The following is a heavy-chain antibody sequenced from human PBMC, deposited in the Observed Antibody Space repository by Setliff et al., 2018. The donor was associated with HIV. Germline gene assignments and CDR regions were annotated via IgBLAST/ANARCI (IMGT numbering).Heavy chain of an antibody. J-gene: IGHJ4*02. D-gene: IGHD3-16*01. CDR3: ARHHPRPYYHLFDY. CDR1: GDSISSYY. Sequence: SETLSLTCSVSGDSISSYYWSWIRQPPGKGLEWIGYIYYSGSTSYNPSLMSRVTMSVGTSKNQFSLKLRSVTAADTAVYYCARHHPRPYYHLFDYWGQGTPVTVSS. CDR2: IYYSGST. V-gene: IGHV4-59*08.